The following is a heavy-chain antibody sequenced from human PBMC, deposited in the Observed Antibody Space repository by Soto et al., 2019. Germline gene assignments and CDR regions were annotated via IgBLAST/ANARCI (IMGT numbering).Heavy chain of an antibody. Sequence: QVQLQESGPGLVKPSETLSLTCTVSGGSVSSGSYYWSWIRQPPGKGLEWFGYIYYSGSTNYNPSPKSRVTISVDTSKNQFSLKLSSVTAADTAVYYWARGIEGWYQGRYYSGMEVWGQGTTVTVSS. CDR1: GGSVSSGSYY. V-gene: IGHV4-61*01. CDR2: IYYSGST. J-gene: IGHJ6*02. CDR3: ARGIEGWYQGRYYSGMEV. D-gene: IGHD6-19*01.